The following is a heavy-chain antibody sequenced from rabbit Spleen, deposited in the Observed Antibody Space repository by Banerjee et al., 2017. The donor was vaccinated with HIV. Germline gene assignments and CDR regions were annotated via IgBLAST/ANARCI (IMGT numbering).Heavy chain of an antibody. CDR3: ARDTSSSFSSYGMDL. CDR2: AYGGSSGST. V-gene: IGHV1S40*01. CDR1: GFSFDSGYD. D-gene: IGHD1-1*01. Sequence: QYLEESGGGLVKPGASLTLTCKASGFSFDSGYDMCWVRQAPGKGLERVACAYGGSSGSTYSTTWAKGRFTISKTSSTTVTLQMTSLTAADTATYFCARDTSSSFSSYGMDLWGPGTLVTVS. J-gene: IGHJ6*01.